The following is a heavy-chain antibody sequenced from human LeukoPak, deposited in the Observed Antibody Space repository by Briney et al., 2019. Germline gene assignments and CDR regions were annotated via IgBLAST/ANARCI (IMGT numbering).Heavy chain of an antibody. V-gene: IGHV3-11*01. CDR2: INGSGSII. J-gene: IGHJ3*01. Sequence: GGSLRLSCAASGFTFSDYYMGWIRQAPGKGLEWLSCINGSGSIIFYADSVKGRFTISRDNAKNSLSLQMNSLRAEHTAVYYCGRDFGLSGTKRSFDPWGQGTMVTVSS. D-gene: IGHD1-26*01. CDR1: GFTFSDYY. CDR3: GRDFGLSGTKRSFDP.